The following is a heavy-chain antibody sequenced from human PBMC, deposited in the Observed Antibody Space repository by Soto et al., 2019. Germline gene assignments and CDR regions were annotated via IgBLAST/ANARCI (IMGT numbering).Heavy chain of an antibody. Sequence: SETLSLTCTVSGGSISSSSYYWGWIRQPPGKGLEWIGSIYYSGSTYYNPSLKSRVTISVDTSKNQFSLKLSSVTAADTAVYYCARLLWELGDYYGMDVWGQGTTVTV. CDR2: IYYSGST. V-gene: IGHV4-39*01. J-gene: IGHJ6*02. CDR3: ARLLWELGDYYGMDV. D-gene: IGHD1-7*01. CDR1: GGSISSSSYY.